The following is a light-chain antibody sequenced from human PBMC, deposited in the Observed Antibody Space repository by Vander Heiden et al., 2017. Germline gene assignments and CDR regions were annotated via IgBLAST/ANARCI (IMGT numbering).Light chain of an antibody. V-gene: IGLV3-25*03. CDR2: KDS. CDR1: ALPKQY. Sequence: SYELTQPPSESVSPGQTARITCSGDALPKQYAYWYQQKPGQAPVLVIYKDSERPSGIPERFSGSSSGTTVTLTISGVQAEDEADYYCQSADSSGTCVVFGGGTKLTVL. CDR3: QSADSSGTCVV. J-gene: IGLJ2*01.